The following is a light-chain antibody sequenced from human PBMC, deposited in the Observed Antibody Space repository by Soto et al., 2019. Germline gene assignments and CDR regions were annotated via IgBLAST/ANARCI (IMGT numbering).Light chain of an antibody. CDR3: QSYDNSLSAWV. J-gene: IGLJ3*02. V-gene: IGLV1-40*01. Sequence: QSVLTQPPSVSGAPGQRVTISCSGSSSNIGAPFDVHWYQQVPGSAPKIVIYGNDNRPSGVPGRFSGSKSGTSASLAITGLQAEYEADYFCQSYDNSLSAWVFGGGTKLTVL. CDR2: GND. CDR1: SSNIGAPFD.